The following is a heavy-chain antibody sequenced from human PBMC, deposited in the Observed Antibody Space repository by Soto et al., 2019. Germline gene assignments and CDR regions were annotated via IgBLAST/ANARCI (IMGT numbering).Heavy chain of an antibody. Sequence: QVQLVESGGGVVQPGRSLRLSCAASGFTFSSYAMHWVRQAPGKGLEWVAVISYDGSNKYYADSVKGRFTISRDNSKNTLYLQMNSLRAEDTAVYYCARVAARGYDPNVYYFDYWGQGTLVTVSS. CDR3: ARVAARGYDPNVYYFDY. J-gene: IGHJ4*02. CDR1: GFTFSSYA. CDR2: ISYDGSNK. V-gene: IGHV3-30-3*01. D-gene: IGHD5-12*01.